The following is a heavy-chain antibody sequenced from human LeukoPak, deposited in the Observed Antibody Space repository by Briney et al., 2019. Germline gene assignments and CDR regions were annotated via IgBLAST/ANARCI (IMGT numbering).Heavy chain of an antibody. V-gene: IGHV4-59*01. Sequence: SETLSLTCPVSGGSISSYYWSWIRQPPGKGLEWIGYIYYSGSTNYNPSLKSRVTISVDTSKNQFSLKLSSVTAADTAVYYCARGWGSSGWYQDNYWGQGTLVTVSS. CDR3: ARGWGSSGWYQDNY. CDR1: GGSISSYY. D-gene: IGHD6-19*01. J-gene: IGHJ4*02. CDR2: IYYSGST.